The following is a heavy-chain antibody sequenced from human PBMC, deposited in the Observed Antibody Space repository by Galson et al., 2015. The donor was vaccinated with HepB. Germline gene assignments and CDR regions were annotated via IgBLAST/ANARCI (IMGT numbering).Heavy chain of an antibody. CDR2: IRSKAYGGTT. Sequence: SLRLSCAASGFTFGDYAMSWFRQAPGKGLEWVGFIRSKAYGGTTEYAASVKGRFTISRDDSKSIAYLQMNSLKTEDTAVYYCTSTVGQWPLHYFDYWGQGTLVTVSS. CDR3: TSTVGQWPLHYFDY. CDR1: GFTFGDYA. V-gene: IGHV3-49*03. J-gene: IGHJ4*02. D-gene: IGHD6-19*01.